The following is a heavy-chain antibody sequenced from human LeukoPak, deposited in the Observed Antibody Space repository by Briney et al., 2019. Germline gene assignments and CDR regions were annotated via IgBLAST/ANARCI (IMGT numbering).Heavy chain of an antibody. V-gene: IGHV3-23*01. D-gene: IGHD3-22*01. CDR2: ISGSGVGT. J-gene: IGHJ4*02. CDR3: AREASTMIVVVAIFDY. Sequence: GGSLRLSCAASGFTFSSYAMSWVRQAPGKGLEWVSVISGSGVGTYYADSVKGRFTISRDNSKNTLYLQMNSLRAEDTAVYYCAREASTMIVVVAIFDYWGQGTLVTVSS. CDR1: GFTFSSYA.